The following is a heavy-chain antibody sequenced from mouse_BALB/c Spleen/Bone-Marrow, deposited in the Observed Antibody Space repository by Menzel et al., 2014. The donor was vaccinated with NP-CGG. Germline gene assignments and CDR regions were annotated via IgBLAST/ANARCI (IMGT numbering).Heavy chain of an antibody. CDR1: GYTFTSYW. V-gene: IGHV1-7*01. J-gene: IGHJ2*01. CDR3: ARRFTTVVTTGDY. D-gene: IGHD1-1*02. Sequence: VQLQQSGAELAKPGASVKMSCKASGYTFTSYWMHRVKQRPGQGLEWIGYINPNTGYPEYNQKFKDKATLTADKSSSTAYMQLSSLTSEDSAVYYCARRFTTVVTTGDYWGQGTTLTVSS. CDR2: INPNTGYP.